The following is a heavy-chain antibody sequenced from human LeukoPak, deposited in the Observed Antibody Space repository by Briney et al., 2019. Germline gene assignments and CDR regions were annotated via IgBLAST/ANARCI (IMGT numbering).Heavy chain of an antibody. CDR3: ARDLARGSEGGAFDI. D-gene: IGHD3-16*01. CDR2: ISAYNGNT. J-gene: IGHJ3*02. Sequence: ASVKVSCRASGYTFTSYGISWVRQAPGQGLEWMGWISAYNGNTNYAQKLQGRVTMTTDTSTSTAYMELRSLRSDDTAVYYCARDLARGSEGGAFDIWGQGTMVTVSS. CDR1: GYTFTSYG. V-gene: IGHV1-18*01.